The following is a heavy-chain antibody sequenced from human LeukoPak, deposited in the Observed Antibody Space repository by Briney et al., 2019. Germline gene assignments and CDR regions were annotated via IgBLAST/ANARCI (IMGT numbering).Heavy chain of an antibody. CDR3: ARALSGYGSSFDI. Sequence: GGSLRLSCAASGFTFSSYSMNWVRQAPGKGREWVSYISSSSSTIYYADSVKGRFTISRDNANNSLYLHMNSLRAEDTAVYYCARALSGYGSSFDIWGQGTMVTVSS. J-gene: IGHJ3*02. D-gene: IGHD3-10*01. CDR1: GFTFSSYS. CDR2: ISSSSSTI. V-gene: IGHV3-48*01.